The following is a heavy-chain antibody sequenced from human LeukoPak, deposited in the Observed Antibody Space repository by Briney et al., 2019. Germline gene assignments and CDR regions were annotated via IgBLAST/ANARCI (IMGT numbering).Heavy chain of an antibody. V-gene: IGHV4-59*01. CDR3: ARQHVEMATMVWYFDL. CDR1: GGSISSYY. D-gene: IGHD5-24*01. Sequence: SETLSLTCTVSGGSISSYYWSWIRQPPGKGLEWIGYNYYSGSTNYNPSLKSRVTISVDTSKNQFSLKLSSVPAADTAVYYCARQHVEMATMVWYFDLWGRGTLVTVSS. CDR2: NYYSGST. J-gene: IGHJ2*01.